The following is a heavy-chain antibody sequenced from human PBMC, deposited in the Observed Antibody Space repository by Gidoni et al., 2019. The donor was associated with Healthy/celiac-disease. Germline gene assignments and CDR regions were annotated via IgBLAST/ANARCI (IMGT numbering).Heavy chain of an antibody. J-gene: IGHJ4*02. V-gene: IGHV6-1*01. CDR1: GDSVSSNRAA. CDR2: TYYRSKWYN. CDR3: ARGYYYDSGRPYYFDY. D-gene: IGHD3-22*01. Sequence: QVQLQQSGPGLVKPSQTLSLTCAISGDSVSSNRAAWNWIRQSPSSGLEWLGRTYYRSKWYNDYAVSVKSRITINPDTSKNQFSLQLNSVTPEDTAVYYCARGYYYDSGRPYYFDYWGQGTLVTVSS.